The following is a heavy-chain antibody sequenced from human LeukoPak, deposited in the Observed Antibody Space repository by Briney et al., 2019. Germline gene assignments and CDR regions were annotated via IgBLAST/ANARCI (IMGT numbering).Heavy chain of an antibody. CDR3: ARGPGYSSGWYVLSVDY. J-gene: IGHJ4*02. V-gene: IGHV3-23*01. Sequence: GGSLRLSCAASGFTFSSYAMSWVRQAPGKGLEWVSGISGSGDNTYYADSVKGRFTISRDNSKNTLYVQVNSLGTEDTAAYYCARGPGYSSGWYVLSVDYWGQGTLVTVSS. CDR1: GFTFSSYA. CDR2: ISGSGDNT. D-gene: IGHD6-19*01.